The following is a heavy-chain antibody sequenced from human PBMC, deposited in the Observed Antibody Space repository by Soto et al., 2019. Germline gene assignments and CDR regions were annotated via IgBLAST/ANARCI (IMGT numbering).Heavy chain of an antibody. CDR2: ISGSGGST. J-gene: IGHJ5*02. CDR1: RDRFYISA. V-gene: IGHV3-23*01. CDR3: AYQLLMARWFDL. Sequence: HWCSTRIASAACRDRFYISAMNVLLKAPGKGLEWVSAISGSGGSTYYADCVKGRFTISRDNSKNTLYLQMNSLRAEDTVVYYCAYQLLMARWFDLWGQGLLGSVHS. D-gene: IGHD2-2*01.